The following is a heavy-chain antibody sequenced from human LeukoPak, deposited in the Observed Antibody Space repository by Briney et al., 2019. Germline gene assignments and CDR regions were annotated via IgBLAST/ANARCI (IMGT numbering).Heavy chain of an antibody. CDR2: INPNSGGT. CDR3: ARTYCCSTRCYLGWFDP. D-gene: IGHD2-2*01. Sequence: ASVKVSCKASGYTFTCYYMHWVRQAPRQGLEWMGWINPNSGGTNYAQKFQGRVTMTRDTSISTAYMELSRLRSDDTAVYYCARTYCCSTRCYLGWFDPWGQGTLVTVSS. CDR1: GYTFTCYY. V-gene: IGHV1-2*02. J-gene: IGHJ5*02.